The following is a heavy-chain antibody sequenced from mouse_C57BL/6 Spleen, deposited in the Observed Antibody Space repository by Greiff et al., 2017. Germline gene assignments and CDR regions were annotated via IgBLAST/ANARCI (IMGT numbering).Heavy chain of an antibody. CDR3: ARDDGYYGGY. CDR2: INPSTGGT. J-gene: IGHJ2*01. V-gene: IGHV1-42*01. CDR1: GYSFTGYY. Sequence: VQLQQSGPELVKPGASVKISCKASGYSFTGYYMNWVKQSPEKSLEWIGEINPSTGGTTYNQKFKAKATLTVDKSSSTAYMQLKSLTSEDSAVYYCARDDGYYGGYWGQGTTLTVSS. D-gene: IGHD2-3*01.